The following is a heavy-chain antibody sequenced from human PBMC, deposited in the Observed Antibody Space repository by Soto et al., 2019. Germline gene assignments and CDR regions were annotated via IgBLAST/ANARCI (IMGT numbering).Heavy chain of an antibody. CDR2: ISYDGSNK. CDR1: GFTFSSYA. J-gene: IGHJ1*01. Sequence: PGGSLRLSCAASGFTFSSYAMHWVRQAPGKGLEWVAVISYDGSNKYYADSVKGRFTISRDNSKNTLYLQMNSLRAEDTAVYYCASPPDDSSGYHGYFQHWGQGTLVTVYS. V-gene: IGHV3-30-3*01. CDR3: ASPPDDSSGYHGYFQH. D-gene: IGHD3-22*01.